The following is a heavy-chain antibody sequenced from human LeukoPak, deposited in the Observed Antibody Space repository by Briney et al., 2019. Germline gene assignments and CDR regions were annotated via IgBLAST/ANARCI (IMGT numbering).Heavy chain of an antibody. Sequence: SETLSLTCTVSGVSISSSDFYWGWLRQTPGKGLEWIANIYYSGSTYYNPSLESRVTISVDTLKNHFSLKLRSVTAADTAVYYCARLQLQRRPKFYYYMDVWGKGTTV. CDR1: GVSISSSDFY. CDR3: ARLQLQRRPKFYYYMDV. CDR2: IYYSGST. J-gene: IGHJ6*03. V-gene: IGHV4-39*02. D-gene: IGHD1-1*01.